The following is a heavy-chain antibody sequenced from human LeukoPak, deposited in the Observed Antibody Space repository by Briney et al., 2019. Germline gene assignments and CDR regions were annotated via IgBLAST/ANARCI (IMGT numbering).Heavy chain of an antibody. V-gene: IGHV4-34*01. D-gene: IGHD3-22*01. J-gene: IGHJ4*02. Sequence: SETLSLTCAVYGGSFSGYYWSWIRQPPGKGLEWIGEINHSGSTNYNPSLKSRVTISVDTSKNQFSLKLSSVTAADTAVYYCARVGYYDSSGTHFDYWGQGTLVTVSS. CDR1: GGSFSGYY. CDR2: INHSGST. CDR3: ARVGYYDSSGTHFDY.